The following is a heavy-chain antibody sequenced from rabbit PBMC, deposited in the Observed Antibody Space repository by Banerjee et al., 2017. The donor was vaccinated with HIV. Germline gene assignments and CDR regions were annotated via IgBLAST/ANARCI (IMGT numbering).Heavy chain of an antibody. V-gene: IGHV1S45*01. CDR1: GFSFTNKYV. CDR3: ARGGSYDDYGDPPFNL. Sequence: QEQLEESGGGLVKPGASLTLTCKASGFSFTNKYVMCWGRQAPGKGLEWIACINTSSGNTVYASWAKGRFTISKTSSTTVTLQMTSLTAADTATYFCARGGSYDDYGDPPFNLWGPGTLVTVS. CDR2: INTSSGNT. D-gene: IGHD2-1*01. J-gene: IGHJ4*01.